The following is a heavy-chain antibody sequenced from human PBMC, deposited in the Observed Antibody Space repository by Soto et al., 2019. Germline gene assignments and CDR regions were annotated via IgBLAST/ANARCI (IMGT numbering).Heavy chain of an antibody. J-gene: IGHJ4*01. V-gene: IGHV3-23*01. CDR1: GFTFTNFA. CDR3: AKDYETSVRTGFDC. Sequence: GGSLRLSCAASGFTFTNFAMSWVRQAPGEGLEWVSGISAAGESTHYADSVKGRFAISRDNSRNTLYLQMNNLRAEDTATYFCAKDYETSVRTGFDCWGHGTLVTVSS. CDR2: ISAAGEST. D-gene: IGHD3-22*01.